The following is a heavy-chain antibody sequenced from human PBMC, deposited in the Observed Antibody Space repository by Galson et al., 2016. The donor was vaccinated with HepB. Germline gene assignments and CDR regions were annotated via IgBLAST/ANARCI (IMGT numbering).Heavy chain of an antibody. CDR1: GYSFRNYW. CDR2: IYPGDSDA. V-gene: IGHV5-51*01. D-gene: IGHD4-17*01. J-gene: IGHJ5*02. Sequence: QSGAEVKKPGESLKISCKGSGYSFRNYWIGWVRQLPGKGLEWMGIIYPGDSDARYSPSFQGQVNMSADWPNSVAYMPWSSLKASEPGMNYGATVGGEHDYGDYNLMPVWAYFDPWGQGTLVTVSS. CDR3: ATVGGEHDYGDYNLMPVWAYFDP.